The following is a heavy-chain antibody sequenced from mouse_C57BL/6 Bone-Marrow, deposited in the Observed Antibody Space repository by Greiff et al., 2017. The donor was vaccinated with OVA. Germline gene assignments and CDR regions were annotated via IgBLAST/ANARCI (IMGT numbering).Heavy chain of an antibody. CDR2: ISSGGSYT. J-gene: IGHJ3*01. D-gene: IGHD2-3*01. CDR3: AREREIYDGTPFAY. CDR1: GFTFSSYG. Sequence: EVQVVESGGDLVKPGGSLKLSCAASGFTFSSYGMSWVRPTPDKRLEWVATISSGGSYTYYPDSVKGRFTISRDNAKNTLYLQMSSLKSEDTAMYYCAREREIYDGTPFAYWGQGTLVTVSA. V-gene: IGHV5-6*01.